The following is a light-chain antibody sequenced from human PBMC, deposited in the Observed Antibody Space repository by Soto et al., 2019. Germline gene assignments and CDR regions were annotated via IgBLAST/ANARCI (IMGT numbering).Light chain of an antibody. CDR2: GAS. Sequence: TRSPTTVSASGGDRVTITLGASQSTSSYLPWYQQKPGQAPRHLMDGASSRATRIPDRFSGSGSGTYLTLTISRLEREEFGAYYSEQYASSPLWTFGQGTKVDI. J-gene: IGKJ1*01. CDR3: EQYASSPLWT. V-gene: IGKV3-20*01. CDR1: QSTSSY.